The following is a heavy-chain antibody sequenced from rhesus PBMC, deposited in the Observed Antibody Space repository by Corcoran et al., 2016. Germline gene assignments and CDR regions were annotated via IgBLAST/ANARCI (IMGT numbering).Heavy chain of an antibody. D-gene: IGHD1-38*01. Sequence: EVQLVESGGGLVQPGGSLRLSCAASGFTFSSYGMSWVRQAPGKGLEWVSYISNGGGSTYSADSVKGRFTISRDNSKNTLSLQMNSLRAEDTAVYYCAKGPGYGLDSWGQGVVVTVSS. CDR1: GFTFSSYG. CDR2: ISNGGGST. V-gene: IGHV3S5*01. J-gene: IGHJ6*01. CDR3: AKGPGYGLDS.